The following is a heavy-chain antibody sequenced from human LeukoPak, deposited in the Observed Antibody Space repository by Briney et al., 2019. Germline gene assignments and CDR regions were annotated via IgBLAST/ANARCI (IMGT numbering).Heavy chain of an antibody. CDR3: ARVRSIVVVPANTRFDY. CDR2: IIHSGST. D-gene: IGHD2-2*01. J-gene: IGHJ4*02. CDR1: GGSFSGYY. Sequence: SETLSLTCAVYGGSFSGYYWSWIGQRPGKGLEWIGDIIHSGSTNYNLSLKSQVTISVDTSKNQFSLKLSSVTAADTAVYYCARVRSIVVVPANTRFDYWGQGTLVTVSS. V-gene: IGHV4-34*12.